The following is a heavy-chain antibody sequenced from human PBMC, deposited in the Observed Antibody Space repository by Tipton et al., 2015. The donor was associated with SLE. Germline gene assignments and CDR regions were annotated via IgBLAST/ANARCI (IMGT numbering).Heavy chain of an antibody. V-gene: IGHV4-34*01. CDR2: INHSGST. CDR1: GGSFNDYY. D-gene: IGHD2-21*01. Sequence: AGLVKPSETLSLTCAVYGGSFNDYYWSWIRQPPGKGLDWIGEINHSGSTNYNPSLKSRVTISVDTSKNQFSLKLSSVAAADTAVYYCARVADRFHFDYWGQGTLVTVSS. J-gene: IGHJ4*02. CDR3: ARVADRFHFDY.